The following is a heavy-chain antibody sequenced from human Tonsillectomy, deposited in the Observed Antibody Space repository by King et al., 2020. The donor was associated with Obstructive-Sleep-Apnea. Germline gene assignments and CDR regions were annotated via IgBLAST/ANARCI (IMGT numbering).Heavy chain of an antibody. V-gene: IGHV2-5*02. D-gene: IGHD2-15*01. Sequence: ITLKESGPTLVKPTQTLTLTCTFSGFSLSSSAVGVGWIRQPPGKALEWLALIYWDDDKRYSPSLKSRLTITKDTSIHQVVLTMTNMDPVDTATYYCVHSDRILFDYWGQGTLVIVSS. J-gene: IGHJ4*02. CDR3: VHSDRILFDY. CDR2: IYWDDDK. CDR1: GFSLSSSAVG.